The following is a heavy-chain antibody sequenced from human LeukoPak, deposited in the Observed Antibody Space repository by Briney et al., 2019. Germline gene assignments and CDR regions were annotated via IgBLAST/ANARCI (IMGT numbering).Heavy chain of an antibody. CDR3: ARGRGTYYYGSGQTRGYFDY. D-gene: IGHD3-10*01. V-gene: IGHV4-34*01. CDR2: INHSGST. J-gene: IGHJ4*02. CDR1: GGSFSGYY. Sequence: SETLSLTCAVYGGSFSGYYWSWIRQPPGKGLEWIGEINHSGSTNYNPSLKSRVTISVDTSKNQFSLKLSSVTAADTAVYYCARGRGTYYYGSGQTRGYFDYWGQGTLVTVSS.